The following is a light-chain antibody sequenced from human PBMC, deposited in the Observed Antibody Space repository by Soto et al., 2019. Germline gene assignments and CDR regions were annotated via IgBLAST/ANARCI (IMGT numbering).Light chain of an antibody. J-gene: IGKJ1*01. V-gene: IGKV3-20*01. CDR1: QSVSRD. Sequence: EIVLTQSLGTLSFSPWYSAKLPCGASQSVSRDLAWYQQKPGQAPRLLIYGASSRATGIPARFSGSGSGTDFTLTISRLEPEDFAVYYCQQYGSLSWTFGQGTKVDNK. CDR2: GAS. CDR3: QQYGSLSWT.